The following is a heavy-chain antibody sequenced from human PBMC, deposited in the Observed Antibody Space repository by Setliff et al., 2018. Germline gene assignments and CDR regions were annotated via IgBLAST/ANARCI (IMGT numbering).Heavy chain of an antibody. Sequence: GGSLRLSCVASGFTFDDYGMAWVRQAPGKGLEWVAGIKWNGGDRGYADSVRGRFTISRDSSKNTLYLQMNSLRAEDTAVYYCARAKGTTMATQYFDYWGQGTLVTVSS. V-gene: IGHV3-20*04. D-gene: IGHD3-10*01. CDR1: GFTFDDYG. J-gene: IGHJ4*02. CDR2: IKWNGGDR. CDR3: ARAKGTTMATQYFDY.